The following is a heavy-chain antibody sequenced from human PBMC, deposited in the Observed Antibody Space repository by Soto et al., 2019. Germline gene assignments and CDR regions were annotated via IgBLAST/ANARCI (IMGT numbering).Heavy chain of an antibody. V-gene: IGHV3-23*01. Sequence: GGSLRLSCAASGFTFSSYAMSWVRQAPGKGLEWVSAISGSGGSTYYADSVKGRFTISRDNSKNTLYLQMNSLRAEDTAVYYCAKAGIVVVVAATPNWYFDLWGRGTLVTVSS. J-gene: IGHJ2*01. CDR3: AKAGIVVVVAATPNWYFDL. CDR1: GFTFSSYA. CDR2: ISGSGGST. D-gene: IGHD2-15*01.